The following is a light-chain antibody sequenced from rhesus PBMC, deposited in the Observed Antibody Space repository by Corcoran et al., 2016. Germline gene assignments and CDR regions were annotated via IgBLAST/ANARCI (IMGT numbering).Light chain of an antibody. J-gene: IGKJ4*01. CDR3: GQGTHWPLT. Sequence: DVVMTQSPLSLPITPGQPASISCRSSQSLVHSNGNIYLSWYQQKLGQPPRLLIYMVSNRDSGVPDRFSGNGAGTDFTLKISRVEAEDVGVYDGGQGTHWPLTFGGGSKVEIK. CDR1: QSLVHSNGNIY. V-gene: IGKV2-64*01. CDR2: MVS.